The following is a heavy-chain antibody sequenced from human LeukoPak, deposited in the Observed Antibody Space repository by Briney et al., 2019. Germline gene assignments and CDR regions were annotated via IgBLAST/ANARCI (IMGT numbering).Heavy chain of an antibody. CDR2: INPNSGGT. V-gene: IGHV1-2*02. CDR3: ARVCSSTSCYENDL. D-gene: IGHD2-2*01. CDR1: GNTFIGYY. Sequence: ASVKVSCKASGNTFIGYYIHWVRQAPGQGLEWMGWINPNSGGTNYAQKFQGRVTMTRDTSISTAYMELSRLRSDDTAVYYCARVCSSTSCYENDLWGQGTLVTVSS. J-gene: IGHJ4*02.